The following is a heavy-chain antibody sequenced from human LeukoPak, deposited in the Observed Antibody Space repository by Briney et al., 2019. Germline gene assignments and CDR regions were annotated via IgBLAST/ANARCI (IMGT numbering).Heavy chain of an antibody. V-gene: IGHV1-3*04. J-gene: IGHJ4*02. Sequence: ASVKVSCKASGYTFISYPMHWVRQAPGQRLEWMGWIDTGNGNTKYSQKFRDRVTITRDTSASTAYMELSSLRSEDTAVYFCARVGGSWPFDYWGQGTLVTVSS. CDR3: ARVGGSWPFDY. D-gene: IGHD6-13*01. CDR1: GYTFISYP. CDR2: IDTGNGNT.